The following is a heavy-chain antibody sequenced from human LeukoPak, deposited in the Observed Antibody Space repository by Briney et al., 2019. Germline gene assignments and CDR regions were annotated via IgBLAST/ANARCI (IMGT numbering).Heavy chain of an antibody. Sequence: GGSLRLSCAASGFTFSSYGMSWVRQAPGKGLEWVSGISHTGGSTYYADSVKGRFTISRDNSKNTVYVEMNSLRAEDTALYYCTTITMVRGDPPFDYWGQGTLVTVSS. CDR2: ISHTGGST. CDR1: GFTFSSYG. CDR3: TTITMVRGDPPFDY. D-gene: IGHD3-10*01. V-gene: IGHV3-23*01. J-gene: IGHJ4*02.